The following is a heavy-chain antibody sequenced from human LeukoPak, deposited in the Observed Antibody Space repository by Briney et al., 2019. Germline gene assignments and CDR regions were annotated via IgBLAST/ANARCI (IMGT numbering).Heavy chain of an antibody. J-gene: IGHJ4*02. CDR2: IKEDGSK. V-gene: IGHV3-7*01. CDR3: AKEGSGWYYFDY. CDR1: GLTFSHNS. D-gene: IGHD6-19*01. Sequence: QTGGSLRLSCAASGLTFSHNSMTWVRQAPEKGLDWVANIKEDGSKYCVDSVKGPFTVSRDNSKNTVYLQMTSPKAGDTAVYYCAKEGSGWYYFDYWGQGTLVTVSS.